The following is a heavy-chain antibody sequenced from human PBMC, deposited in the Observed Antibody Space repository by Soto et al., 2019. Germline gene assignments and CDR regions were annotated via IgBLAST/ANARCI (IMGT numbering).Heavy chain of an antibody. CDR3: AKDATTAARPYCLGY. CDR2: VSGSGGSI. J-gene: IGHJ4*02. Sequence: EVQLLESGGGLVQPGGSLRLSCATSGFTFSTYAMSWVRQAPGKGLEWVSGVSGSGGSIYYADSVKGRFTISRDTSKNRVYLQMTSLRAEDTAVYYCAKDATTAARPYCLGYWGQGTLVTVSS. CDR1: GFTFSTYA. V-gene: IGHV3-23*01. D-gene: IGHD6-6*01.